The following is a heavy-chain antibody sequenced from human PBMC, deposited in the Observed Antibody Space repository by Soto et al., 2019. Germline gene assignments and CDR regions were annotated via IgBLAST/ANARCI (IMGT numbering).Heavy chain of an antibody. CDR3: SRDYYGPGPD. CDR1: GLTLSRYW. Sequence: EVQLVESGGGLVQHGGSLRLACVASGLTLSRYWMSWVRQAPGKGLEWVANIKEDGGKTYYVDSVKGRFTISRDNAKNSVYLQMNSLRVEDTAVYYCSRDYYGPGPDWGQGTLVIVSS. J-gene: IGHJ4*02. D-gene: IGHD3-22*01. CDR2: IKEDGGKT. V-gene: IGHV3-7*04.